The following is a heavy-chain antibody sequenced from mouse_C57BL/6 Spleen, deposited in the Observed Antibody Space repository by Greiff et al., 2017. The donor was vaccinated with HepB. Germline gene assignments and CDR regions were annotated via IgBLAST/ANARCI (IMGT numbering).Heavy chain of an antibody. V-gene: IGHV1-55*01. CDR2: IYPGSGST. D-gene: IGHD1-1*01. Sequence: QVQLQQPGAELVKPGASVKMSCKASGYTFTSYWITWVKQRPGQGLEWIGDIYPGSGSTTYNEKFKSKATLTVDPSSSTAYMQLSSLTSEDSAVFYGYYGSSWRNYFDYWGQGTTLTVSS. CDR1: GYTFTSYW. CDR3: YYGSSWRNYFDY. J-gene: IGHJ2*01.